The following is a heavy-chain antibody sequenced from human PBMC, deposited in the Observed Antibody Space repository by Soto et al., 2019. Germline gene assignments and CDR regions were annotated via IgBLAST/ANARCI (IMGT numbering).Heavy chain of an antibody. D-gene: IGHD3-3*01. CDR3: AADQDDFWRGKDYYYYGMDV. CDR1: GFTFTSSA. V-gene: IGHV1-58*01. J-gene: IGHJ6*04. Sequence: GASVKVSCKASGFTFTSSAVQWVRQARGQRLEWVGWIVVGSCNTNYAQKFQERVTITRDMSTSTAYMELSSLRSEDTAVYYCAADQDDFWRGKDYYYYGMDVWGEGTTVTVSS. CDR2: IVVGSCNT.